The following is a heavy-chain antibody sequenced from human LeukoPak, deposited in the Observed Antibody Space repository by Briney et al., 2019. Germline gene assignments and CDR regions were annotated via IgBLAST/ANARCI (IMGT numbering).Heavy chain of an antibody. Sequence: PGESLSLSCAASGFTLSSYWMHWVRQAPGKGLVWVSRSNSDGSSTNYADSVKGRFTISRDNAKNTLYLQMNSLRAEDTAVYNCASGGDYPFDYWGQGTLVTVSS. CDR1: GFTLSSYW. D-gene: IGHD4-17*01. CDR3: ASGGDYPFDY. J-gene: IGHJ4*02. V-gene: IGHV3-74*01. CDR2: SNSDGSST.